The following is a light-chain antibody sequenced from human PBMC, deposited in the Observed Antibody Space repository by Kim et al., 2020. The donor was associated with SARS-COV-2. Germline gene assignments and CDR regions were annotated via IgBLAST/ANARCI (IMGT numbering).Light chain of an antibody. CDR1: RRDVGSYNC. V-gene: IGLV2-14*04. J-gene: IGLJ3*02. Sequence: GQSITISCTGTRRDVGSYNCVSLYQQHPGQAPKLMIYDVSKRPSGVSNRFSGSKSGNTASLTISGLQAEDEADYYCSSYTSGSTWVFGGGTQLTVL. CDR3: SSYTSGSTWV. CDR2: DVS.